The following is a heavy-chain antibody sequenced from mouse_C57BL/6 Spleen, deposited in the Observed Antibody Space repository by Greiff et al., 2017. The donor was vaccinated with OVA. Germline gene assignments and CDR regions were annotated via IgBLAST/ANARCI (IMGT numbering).Heavy chain of an antibody. V-gene: IGHV5-16*01. CDR1: GFTFSDYY. CDR3: ARVDYAMDY. CDR2: INYDGSST. Sequence: EVKLMESEGGLVQPGSSMKLSCTASGFTFSDYYMAWVRQVPEKGLEWVANINYDGSSTYYLDSLKSRFIISRDNAKNILYLQMSSLKSEDTATYYCARVDYAMDYWGQGTSVTVSS. J-gene: IGHJ4*01.